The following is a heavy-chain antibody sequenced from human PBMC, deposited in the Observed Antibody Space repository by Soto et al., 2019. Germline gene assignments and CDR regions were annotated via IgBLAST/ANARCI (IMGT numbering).Heavy chain of an antibody. CDR2: MNPKSGHT. CDR3: ARTDGDLDV. Sequence: QVQLVQSGAEVKKPGASVKVSCKASGYTFSSYDINWVRQATGQGLEWMGWMNPKSGHTGSAQKFQGRVTMTRDPSISTAYIELSSLRSEDTAIYYCARTDGDLDVWGQGTTVTVSS. D-gene: IGHD4-17*01. V-gene: IGHV1-8*01. J-gene: IGHJ6*02. CDR1: GYTFSSYD.